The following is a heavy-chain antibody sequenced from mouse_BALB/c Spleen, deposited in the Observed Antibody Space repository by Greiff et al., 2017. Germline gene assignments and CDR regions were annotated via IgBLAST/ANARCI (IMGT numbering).Heavy chain of an antibody. J-gene: IGHJ4*01. Sequence: EVKLMESGGGLVQPGGSRKLSCAASGFTFSSFGMHWVRQAPEKGLEWVAYISSGSSTIYYADTVKGRFTISRDNPKNTLFLQLTSLRSEDTAMYYCARSGGLRGYAMDCWGQGTSVTVSS. D-gene: IGHD3-1*01. CDR3: ARSGGLRGYAMDC. V-gene: IGHV5-17*02. CDR2: ISSGSSTI. CDR1: GFTFSSFG.